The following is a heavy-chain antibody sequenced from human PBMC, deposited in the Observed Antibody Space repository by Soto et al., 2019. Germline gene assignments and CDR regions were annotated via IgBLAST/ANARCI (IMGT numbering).Heavy chain of an antibody. CDR1: GFTFSSYA. V-gene: IGHV3-23*01. D-gene: IGHD3-10*01. J-gene: IGHJ4*02. CDR3: ARISKRYGSGSYYFDY. Sequence: GGSLRLSCAASGFTFSSYAMSWVRQAPGKGLEWVSAISGSGGSTYYADSVKGRFTISRDNSKNTLYLQMNSLRAEDTAVYYCARISKRYGSGSYYFDYWGQGTLVTVSS. CDR2: ISGSGGST.